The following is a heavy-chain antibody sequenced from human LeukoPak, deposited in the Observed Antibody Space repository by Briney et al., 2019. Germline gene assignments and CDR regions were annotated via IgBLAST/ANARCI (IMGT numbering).Heavy chain of an antibody. CDR3: ARGAAAGTYVGY. CDR1: GYTFTSYD. CDR2: MNPNSGNT. V-gene: IGHV1-8*01. Sequence: ASVTVSCKASGYTFTSYDINWVRQATGQGLEWMGWMNPNSGNTGYAQKFQGRVTMTRNTSISTAYMELSSLRSEDTAVYYCARGAAAGTYVGYWGQGTLVTVSS. D-gene: IGHD6-13*01. J-gene: IGHJ4*02.